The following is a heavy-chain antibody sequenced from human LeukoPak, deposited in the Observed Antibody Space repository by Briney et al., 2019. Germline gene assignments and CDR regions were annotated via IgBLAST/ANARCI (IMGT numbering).Heavy chain of an antibody. CDR3: VRGKAYYYDSSGPFDY. CDR1: GGSFSGYY. CDR2: INHSGST. V-gene: IGHV4-34*01. D-gene: IGHD3-22*01. J-gene: IGHJ4*02. Sequence: SETLSLTCAVYGGSFSGYYWSWIRQPPGKGLEWIGEINHSGSTNYNPSLKSRVTISVDTSKNQFSLKLSSVTAADTAVYYCVRGKAYYYDSSGPFDYWGQGTLVTVSS.